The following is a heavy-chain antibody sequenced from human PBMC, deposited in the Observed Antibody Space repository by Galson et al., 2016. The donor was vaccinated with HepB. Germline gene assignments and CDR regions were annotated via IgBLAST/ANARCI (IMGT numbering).Heavy chain of an antibody. CDR3: ARLPGLGGGWFDP. CDR1: GYSIRSGYY. D-gene: IGHD3-16*01. CDR2: INESGNN. Sequence: SETLSLTCTVSGYSIRSGYYWGWVQQPPGKGLEWIGSINESGNNFYNPTLKSRVTISVDTSKNKFSLSLNSVTAADTAVYYCARLPGLGGGWFDPWGQGTLVIVSS. J-gene: IGHJ5*02. V-gene: IGHV4-38-2*02.